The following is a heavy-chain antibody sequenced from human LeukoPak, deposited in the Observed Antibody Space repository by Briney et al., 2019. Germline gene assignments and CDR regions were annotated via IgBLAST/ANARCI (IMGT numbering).Heavy chain of an antibody. CDR3: ARGTGDYDSSGYLDY. Sequence: PGRSLRLSCAASGFTFSDYGMHWVRQAPGKGLEWVTVIWYAGSNKYYADSVKGRFTISRDNSKNTLYLQMNSLRAEDTAVYYCARGTGDYDSSGYLDYWGQGTLVTV. J-gene: IGHJ4*02. CDR1: GFTFSDYG. CDR2: IWYAGSNK. V-gene: IGHV3-33*01. D-gene: IGHD3-22*01.